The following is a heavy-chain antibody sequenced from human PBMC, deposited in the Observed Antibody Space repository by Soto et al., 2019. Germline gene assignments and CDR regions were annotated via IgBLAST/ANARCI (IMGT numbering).Heavy chain of an antibody. D-gene: IGHD3-3*02. CDR2: IFYLGSS. V-gene: IGHV4-39*01. CDR1: GDSIVASDGH. J-gene: IGHJ5*02. CDR3: ARHSLALRKNNWFDP. Sequence: SEPPRLPSTVSGDSIVASDGHWCLVLNPPGKGLEWIGSIFYLGSSYYNPSLKSRVTMSVDTSKNQFSLRLRSVTAADTALYFCARHSLALRKNNWFDPWGQGFMVTSP.